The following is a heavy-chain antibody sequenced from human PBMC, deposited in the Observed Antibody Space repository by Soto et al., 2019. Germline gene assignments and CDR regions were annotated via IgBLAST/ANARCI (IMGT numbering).Heavy chain of an antibody. CDR3: AKDIAAAAGTWDAFDI. V-gene: IGHV3-9*01. J-gene: IGHJ3*02. D-gene: IGHD6-13*01. Sequence: EVQLVESGGGLVQPGRSLRLSCAASGFTFDDYAMHWVRQAPGKGLEWVSGISWNSGSIGYADSVKGRFTISRDNAKNSLYLQMNSLRAEDTALYYCAKDIAAAAGTWDAFDIWGQGTMVTVSS. CDR2: ISWNSGSI. CDR1: GFTFDDYA.